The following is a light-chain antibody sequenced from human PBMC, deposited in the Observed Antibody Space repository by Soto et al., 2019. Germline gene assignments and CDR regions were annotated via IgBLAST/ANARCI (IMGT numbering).Light chain of an antibody. CDR1: SSDVGAYKY. CDR3: TSYVGSNIWV. CDR2: EVS. Sequence: QSVLTQPPSASGSPGQSVTISCTGTSSDVGAYKYVSWYQQYPGEAPKLMIYEVSKRPSGVPDRFSGSKSGNTASLTVSGLQAEDEADYYCTSYVGSNIWVFGGGTKVTVL. V-gene: IGLV2-8*01. J-gene: IGLJ3*02.